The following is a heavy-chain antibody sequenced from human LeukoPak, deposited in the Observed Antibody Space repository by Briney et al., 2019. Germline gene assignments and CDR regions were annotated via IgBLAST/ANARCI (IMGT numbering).Heavy chain of an antibody. J-gene: IGHJ4*02. V-gene: IGHV1-2*02. CDR2: INPNSGGT. CDR3: ARGTGEGYTYGRYYFDY. CDR1: RYTFTGYY. Sequence: ASVKVSCKASRYTFTGYYMHWVRQAPGQGLEWMGWINPNSGGTDYAQKFQGRVTMTRDTSISTAYMELSRLRSDDTAVYYCARGTGEGYTYGRYYFDYWGQGTLVTVSS. D-gene: IGHD5-18*01.